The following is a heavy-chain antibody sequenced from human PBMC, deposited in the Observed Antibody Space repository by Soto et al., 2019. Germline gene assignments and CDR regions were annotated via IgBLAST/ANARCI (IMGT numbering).Heavy chain of an antibody. Sequence: QVQLQESGPGLVKPSGTLSLTCAVSGDSISSDKWWSWVRQPPGKGLEWIGEIHHSGNSNYNPSLKSRVIISVDKSKNQFSLKLSSVTDADKAVYYCARGERQQQRDYWGQGTLVTVSS. D-gene: IGHD6-13*01. CDR3: ARGERQQQRDY. J-gene: IGHJ4*02. V-gene: IGHV4-4*02. CDR2: IHHSGNS. CDR1: GDSISSDKW.